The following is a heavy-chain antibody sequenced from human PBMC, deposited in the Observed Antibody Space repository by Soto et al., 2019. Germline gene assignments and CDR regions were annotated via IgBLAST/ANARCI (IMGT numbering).Heavy chain of an antibody. CDR1: GFHFSNYC. V-gene: IGHV3-23*01. CDR3: AKDRDIVVVVAATYWFDP. CDR2: ISDSGGTS. D-gene: IGHD2-15*01. J-gene: IGHJ5*02. Sequence: PGGSLSLSCAASGFHFSNYCMSWVRQAPGKGLEWVSSISDSGGTSYYADSVKGRFTISRDNSKNTLYLQMNSLRAEDTAVYYCAKDRDIVVVVAATYWFDPWGQGTLVTVSS.